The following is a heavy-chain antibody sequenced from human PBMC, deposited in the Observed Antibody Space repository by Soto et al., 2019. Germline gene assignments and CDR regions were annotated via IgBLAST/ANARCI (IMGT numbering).Heavy chain of an antibody. V-gene: IGHV3-30-3*01. J-gene: IGHJ4*02. Sequence: PGGSLRLSCAASEFPFSSYAMHWVRQAPGKGLEWAAGISYAGTNNYYTDSVKGRFTISRDNSKNTLYLQMNSLRGDDTAVYYCANMAAAGTGWGQGTLVTVSS. CDR3: ANMAAAGTG. CDR1: EFPFSSYA. D-gene: IGHD6-13*01. CDR2: ISYAGTNN.